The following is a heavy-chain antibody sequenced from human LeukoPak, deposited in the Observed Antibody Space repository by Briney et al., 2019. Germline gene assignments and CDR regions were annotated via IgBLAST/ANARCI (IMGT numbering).Heavy chain of an antibody. Sequence: TGGSLRLSCAASGFTFSSYGMHWVRQAPGQGLEGVAVISYDGSNKYYADSVKCRFTISRDNAKSTLYMHMNSLRSEDTAVYYCARGPQRGAAANYYGMDVWGQGTTVTVSS. V-gene: IGHV3-30*03. D-gene: IGHD2-2*01. CDR1: GFTFSSYG. CDR3: ARGPQRGAAANYYGMDV. CDR2: ISYDGSNK. J-gene: IGHJ6*02.